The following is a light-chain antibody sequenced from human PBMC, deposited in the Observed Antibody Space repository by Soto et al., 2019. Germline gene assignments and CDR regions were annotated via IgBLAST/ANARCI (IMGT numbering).Light chain of an antibody. J-gene: IGKJ3*01. CDR1: QTVTVNS. V-gene: IGKV3-20*01. CDR3: QQYGDSPFT. Sequence: EIVLTQSPGTLSLSPGEGATLSCRASQTVTVNSLAWYQQTPGQTPRLLIYAASTRATGIPDRFNGSGSGTDFVLTISRLGPEDFAMYYCQQYGDSPFTFGPGTKVDI. CDR2: AAS.